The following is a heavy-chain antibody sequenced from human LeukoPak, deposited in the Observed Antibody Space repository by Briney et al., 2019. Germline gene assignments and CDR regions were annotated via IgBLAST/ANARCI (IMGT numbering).Heavy chain of an antibody. D-gene: IGHD5-24*01. V-gene: IGHV3-20*01. Sequence: PGGSLRLSCAASGFTFDDYGMSWVRQAPGKGLEWVSGINWNGGSTGYADSVKGRFTISRDNAKNSLYLQMNSLRAEDTALYHCARDFMARDGYNEENIDYWGQGTLVTVSS. CDR1: GFTFDDYG. CDR3: ARDFMARDGYNEENIDY. J-gene: IGHJ4*02. CDR2: INWNGGST.